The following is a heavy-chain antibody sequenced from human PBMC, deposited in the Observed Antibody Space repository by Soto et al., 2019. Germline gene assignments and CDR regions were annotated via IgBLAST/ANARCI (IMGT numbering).Heavy chain of an antibody. Sequence: QVQLQESGPGLVKPSETLSLTCTVSGGSISSYYWSWIRQPPGKGLEWIGFIFYSGSTSYNPSLKRRVTISIDTSEHQCSLKLNSVTAADTAVYYCASMIGDPVLSFDSWGQGTLVAVSS. D-gene: IGHD3-10*02. CDR3: ASMIGDPVLSFDS. V-gene: IGHV4-59*01. CDR2: IFYSGST. CDR1: GGSISSYY. J-gene: IGHJ5*01.